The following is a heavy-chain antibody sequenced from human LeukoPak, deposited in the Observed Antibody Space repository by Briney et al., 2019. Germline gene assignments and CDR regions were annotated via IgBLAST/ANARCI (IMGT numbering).Heavy chain of an antibody. CDR1: EFTFSSYE. CDR3: ARLGSGGGWPRFDY. J-gene: IGHJ4*02. D-gene: IGHD6-19*01. Sequence: GSLRLSCAASEFTFSSYEMNWIRQAPGKGLERVGTIYYGGNTYYNPSLKSRVTISVDTSKNQFSLKLSSVTAADTAVYYCARLGSGGGWPRFDYWGQGTLVTVSS. CDR2: IYYGGNT. V-gene: IGHV4-39*01.